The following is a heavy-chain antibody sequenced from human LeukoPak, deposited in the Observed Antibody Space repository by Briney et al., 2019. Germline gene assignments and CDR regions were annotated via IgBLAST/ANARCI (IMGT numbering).Heavy chain of an antibody. CDR1: GYTFTSYG. Sequence: ASEKVSCKASGYTFTSYGISWVRQAPGQGLEWMGWISAYNDNTNYAQKLQGRVTMTTDTSTSTAYMELRSLRSDDTAVYYCARVHYDILTGYSYFDYWGQGTLVTVSS. V-gene: IGHV1-18*01. CDR3: ARVHYDILTGYSYFDY. J-gene: IGHJ4*02. CDR2: ISAYNDNT. D-gene: IGHD3-9*01.